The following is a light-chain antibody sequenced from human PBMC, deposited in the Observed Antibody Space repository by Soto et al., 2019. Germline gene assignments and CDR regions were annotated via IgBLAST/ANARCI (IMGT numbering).Light chain of an antibody. CDR3: QQYNNWPYT. Sequence: EIVMTQSPATLSVSPGEEATLSCWASQSIGSNLAWYQQKPGQAPRLLIYGASTRATGIPARFRGSGSGTEFALTISSLQSEDFAIYYCQQYNNWPYTFGQGTKLEI. J-gene: IGKJ2*01. CDR2: GAS. CDR1: QSIGSN. V-gene: IGKV3-15*01.